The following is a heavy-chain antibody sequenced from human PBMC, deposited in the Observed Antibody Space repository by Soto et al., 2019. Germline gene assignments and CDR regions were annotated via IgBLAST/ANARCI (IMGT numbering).Heavy chain of an antibody. J-gene: IGHJ4*02. CDR1: GGSISSSGYY. V-gene: IGHV4-39*01. CDR2: IYYSGTT. CDR3: ARQEEQWLTPYYFDS. D-gene: IGHD6-19*01. Sequence: SETLSLTCTVSGGSISSSGYYWGWIRQPPGKGLEWIGSIYYSGTTYHNPSLKSPVAISVDTSKNQFSLKLRSVTAADTAVYYCARQEEQWLTPYYFDSWGQGTLVTAPQ.